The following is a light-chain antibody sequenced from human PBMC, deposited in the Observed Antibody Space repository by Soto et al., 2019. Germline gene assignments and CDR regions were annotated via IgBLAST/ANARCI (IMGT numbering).Light chain of an antibody. J-gene: IGKJ2*01. Sequence: EIVMTQSPATLSVSPGERVTLSCRASESLSTYLAWYQQKPGQAPRLLIYGDSTNDTGITDRFSGSGSATDFTLTISSLQSEDFAVYSCQSYNDLPFTFGQGTKLE. CDR1: ESLSTY. CDR2: GDS. V-gene: IGKV3-15*01. CDR3: QSYNDLPFT.